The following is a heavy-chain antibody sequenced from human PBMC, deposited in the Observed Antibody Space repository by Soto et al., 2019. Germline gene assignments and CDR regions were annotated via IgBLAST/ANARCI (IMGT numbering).Heavy chain of an antibody. Sequence: QVQLQESGPGLVKPSETLSLTCTVSGGSITSDYWSWIRQPPGKGLEWIGYIHYSGDTNYNPSLKSGVTTSVATSKNQFSLKLRAVTAADTAVYYCVRQRREGYNVNWHFDLWGRGTLVTVSS. CDR2: IHYSGDT. D-gene: IGHD5-12*01. V-gene: IGHV4-59*08. J-gene: IGHJ2*01. CDR3: VRQRREGYNVNWHFDL. CDR1: GGSITSDY.